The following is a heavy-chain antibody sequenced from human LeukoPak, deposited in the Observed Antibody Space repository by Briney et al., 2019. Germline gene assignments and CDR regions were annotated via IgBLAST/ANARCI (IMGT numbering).Heavy chain of an antibody. CDR1: GFTFSSYA. D-gene: IGHD3-22*01. CDR2: ISGSGGST. V-gene: IGHV3-23*01. Sequence: GGSLRLSCAASGFTFSSYAMSWVRQAPGKGLEWVSAISGSGGSTYYADSVKGRFTISRDNSKNTLYLQMNSLRAEDTAVYYCAKGGYDSSGYYPYYYYYGMDVWGQGTTVTVSS. J-gene: IGHJ6*02. CDR3: AKGGYDSSGYYPYYYYYGMDV.